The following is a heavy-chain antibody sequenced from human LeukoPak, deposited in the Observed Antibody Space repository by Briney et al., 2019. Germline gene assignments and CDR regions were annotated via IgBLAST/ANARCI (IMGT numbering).Heavy chain of an antibody. V-gene: IGHV3-7*01. D-gene: IGHD5-12*01. CDR1: RFSFRDFW. Sequence: PGGSLRPSCAASRFSFRDFWMTWVRQAPGKGLEWVANINQGGSVKYYVDSVKGRFTISRDDAESSLYVQMNSLRDEDTAVYYCARFGYSGWNLEYWGQGTLVTVSS. CDR3: ARFGYSGWNLEY. CDR2: INQGGSVK. J-gene: IGHJ4*02.